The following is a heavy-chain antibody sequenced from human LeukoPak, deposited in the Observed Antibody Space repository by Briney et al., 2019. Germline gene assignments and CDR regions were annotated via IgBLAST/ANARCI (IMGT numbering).Heavy chain of an antibody. D-gene: IGHD6-13*01. Sequence: SGGSLRLSCAASGFTFSSYAMSWVRQAPVKGLEWVSAISGSGGSTYYADSVKGRFTISRDNSKNKLYLQMNSLRAEDTAVYYCARFGRSSWYYFDYWGQGTLVTVSS. CDR1: GFTFSSYA. CDR3: ARFGRSSWYYFDY. CDR2: ISGSGGST. V-gene: IGHV3-23*01. J-gene: IGHJ4*02.